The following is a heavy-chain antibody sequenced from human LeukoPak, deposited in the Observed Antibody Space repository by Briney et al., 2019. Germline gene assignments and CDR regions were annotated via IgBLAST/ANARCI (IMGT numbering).Heavy chain of an antibody. CDR2: IKSKTDGGTT. J-gene: IGHJ4*02. D-gene: IGHD3-9*01. CDR3: TTDLSIYDILTGYHDY. Sequence: GGSLRLSCAASGFTFSNAWMSWVRQAPGKGLEWVGRIKSKTDGGTTDYAAPVKGRFAISRDDSKNTLYLQMNSLKTEDTAVYYCTTDLSIYDILTGYHDYWGQGTLVTVSS. V-gene: IGHV3-15*01. CDR1: GFTFSNAW.